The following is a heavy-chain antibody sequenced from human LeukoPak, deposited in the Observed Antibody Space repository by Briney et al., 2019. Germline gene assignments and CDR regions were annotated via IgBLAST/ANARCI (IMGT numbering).Heavy chain of an antibody. CDR3: TSSEEHVGATNY. CDR2: IRSKAYGGTT. J-gene: IGHJ4*02. CDR1: GFTFGDYA. D-gene: IGHD1-26*01. Sequence: GGSLRLSCTASGFTFGDYAMSWVRQAPGKGLEWVGFIRSKAYGGTTEYAASVKGRFTISRDDSKSIAYLQMNSLKTEDTAVYYCTSSEEHVGATNYWGQGTLVTVSS. V-gene: IGHV3-49*04.